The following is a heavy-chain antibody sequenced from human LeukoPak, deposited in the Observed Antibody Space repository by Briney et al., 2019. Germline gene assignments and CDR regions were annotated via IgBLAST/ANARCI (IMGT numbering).Heavy chain of an antibody. D-gene: IGHD5-18*01. J-gene: IGHJ2*01. CDR3: ARGRQVLSRYSYGPGWYSDL. CDR2: INHSGST. V-gene: IGHV4-34*01. Sequence: PSETLSLTCAVYGGSFSGYYWSWIRQPPGKGLEWIGEINHSGSTNYNPSLKSRVTISVDTSKNQFSPKLSSVTAADTAVYYCARGRQVLSRYSYGPGWYSDLWGRGTLVTVSS. CDR1: GGSFSGYY.